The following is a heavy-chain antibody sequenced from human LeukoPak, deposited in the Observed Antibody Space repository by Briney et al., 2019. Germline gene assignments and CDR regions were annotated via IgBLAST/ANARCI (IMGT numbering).Heavy chain of an antibody. D-gene: IGHD6-19*01. CDR3: AAESERWLVRS. J-gene: IGHJ4*02. CDR1: GGSISSYY. V-gene: IGHV4-59*03. Sequence: SETLSLTCTVSGGSISSYYWSWIRQPPGKGLEWIGYIYYSGSTDYNPSLKSRVTISVDTSKNQFSLKLNSVTAADTAVYYCAAESERWLVRSWGQGTLVTVSS. CDR2: IYYSGST.